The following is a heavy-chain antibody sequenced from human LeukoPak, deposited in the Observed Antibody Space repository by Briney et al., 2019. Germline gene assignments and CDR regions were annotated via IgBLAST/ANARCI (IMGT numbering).Heavy chain of an antibody. CDR3: ARRVEGYSYGLYYYYYMDV. CDR1: GYTFTGYY. V-gene: IGHV1-2*02. D-gene: IGHD5-18*01. J-gene: IGHJ6*03. Sequence: ASVKVSCKASGYTFTGYYMHWARQAPGQGLEWMGWINPNSGGTNYAQKFQGRVTMTRDTSISTAYMELSRLRSDDTAVYYCARRVEGYSYGLYYYYYMDVWGKGTTVTVSS. CDR2: INPNSGGT.